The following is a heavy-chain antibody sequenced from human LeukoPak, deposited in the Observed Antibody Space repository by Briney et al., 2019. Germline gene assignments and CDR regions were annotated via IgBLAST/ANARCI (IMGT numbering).Heavy chain of an antibody. D-gene: IGHD1-1*01. CDR2: ISGYNGDT. V-gene: IGHV1-18*01. CDR1: GYSFTSFG. Sequence: GAPVKVSCKAFGYSFTSFGINWVRQAPGQGLEWMGWISGYNGDTNYAQKFQGRVTMTTDTSTSTAYMELRSLRSDDAAVYYCARGTWKAAARPYSFDTWGQGTLVTVSS. CDR3: ARGTWKAAARPYSFDT. J-gene: IGHJ5*02.